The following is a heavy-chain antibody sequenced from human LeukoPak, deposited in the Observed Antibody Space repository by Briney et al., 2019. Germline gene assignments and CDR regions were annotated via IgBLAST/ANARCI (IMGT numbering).Heavy chain of an antibody. V-gene: IGHV3-23*01. CDR2: ISGSGGST. J-gene: IGHJ4*02. Sequence: PGGSLRLSCVASGFTFSTYTMSWVRQAPGKGLEWVSAISGSGGSTYYADSVKGRFTISRDNSKNTLYLQMNSLRAEDTAVYYCAKASAYYYGSGRWTFDYWGQGTLVTVSS. CDR1: GFTFSTYT. CDR3: AKASAYYYGSGRWTFDY. D-gene: IGHD3-10*01.